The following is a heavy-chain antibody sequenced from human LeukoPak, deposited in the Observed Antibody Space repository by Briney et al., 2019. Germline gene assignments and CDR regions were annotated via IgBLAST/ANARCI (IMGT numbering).Heavy chain of an antibody. Sequence: AGVKVSCKACGYSLTGSYVHWVRQAPRQGGEWMGWINPNRGGTNNTQKLQGRGTMTRDTFLSTAYMEPRRPRSDGTAVYYCARDWRSMTSCYGYWGQGTLVTVSS. V-gene: IGHV1-2*02. J-gene: IGHJ4*02. CDR2: INPNRGGT. CDR1: GYSLTGSY. CDR3: ARDWRSMTSCYGY. D-gene: IGHD2-2*01.